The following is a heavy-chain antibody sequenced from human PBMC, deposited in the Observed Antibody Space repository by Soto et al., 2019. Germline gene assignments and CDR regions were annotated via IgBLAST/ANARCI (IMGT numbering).Heavy chain of an antibody. CDR2: IYYSGST. CDR3: AREYCGGDCYYPNGIDY. J-gene: IGHJ4*02. D-gene: IGHD2-21*01. CDR1: GGSISSYY. Sequence: SETLSLTCTVSGGSISSYYWSWIRQPPGKGLEWIGYIYYSGSTNYNPSLKSRVTISVDTSKNQFSLKLSSVTAADTAVYYCAREYCGGDCYYPNGIDYWGQGTLVTVSS. V-gene: IGHV4-59*08.